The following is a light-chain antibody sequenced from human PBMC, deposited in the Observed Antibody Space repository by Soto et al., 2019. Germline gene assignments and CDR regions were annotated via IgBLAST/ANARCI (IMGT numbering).Light chain of an antibody. CDR3: LQHNSFPRT. Sequence: DIQMTQSPSSLSASVGARVTITCRASQGIRIDLGWFQQRPGKAPKRLIYGASSLQSGVPSRFSGSGSGTAFTLTISNLQPEEFATYYCLQHNSFPRTFGQGTKVEIK. J-gene: IGKJ1*01. CDR1: QGIRID. CDR2: GAS. V-gene: IGKV1-17*02.